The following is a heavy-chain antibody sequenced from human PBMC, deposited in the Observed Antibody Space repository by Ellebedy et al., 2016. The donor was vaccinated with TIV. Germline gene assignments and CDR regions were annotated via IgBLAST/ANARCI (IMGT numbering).Heavy chain of an antibody. CDR1: GFTFEHYA. J-gene: IGHJ6*02. Sequence: PGGSLSLSCAASGFTFEHYAMHWVRQAPGKGLEWVSGFSSNSGIIDYADSVKGRFTISRDSAKNSLYLQMTSLRVEDTALYYCAKTVDAHYYYYGMDVWGQGTTVTVSS. CDR2: FSSNSGII. D-gene: IGHD3-9*01. CDR3: AKTVDAHYYYYGMDV. V-gene: IGHV3-9*01.